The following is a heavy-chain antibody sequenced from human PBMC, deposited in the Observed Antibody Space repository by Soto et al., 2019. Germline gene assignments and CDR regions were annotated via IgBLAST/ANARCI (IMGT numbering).Heavy chain of an antibody. V-gene: IGHV4-59*12. D-gene: IGHD1-26*01. Sequence: AETLSLTCIVSNGSISGFYWTWIRQPPGKILEWIGYIHYSGRTDYNPSLTSRATMSVDTSKNQFSLNLKSITAADTAVYYCVRVGVGIGNHFDSWGRGTLVTVSS. CDR2: IHYSGRT. CDR1: NGSISGFY. J-gene: IGHJ4*02. CDR3: VRVGVGIGNHFDS.